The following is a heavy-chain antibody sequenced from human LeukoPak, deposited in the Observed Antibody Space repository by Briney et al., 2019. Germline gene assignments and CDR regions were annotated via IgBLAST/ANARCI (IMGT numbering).Heavy chain of an antibody. V-gene: IGHV3-21*01. CDR2: ISTVSTYT. CDR1: GFTFTDYS. Sequence: GGSLKLSCATSGFTFTDYSMNWVRQAPGKGLEWVVSISTVSTYTFYGDSVKGRISISRDNRKNILYLQMSSLSAEDTAVYYCTRDGNGYYYYNYMDVWGKGTTVTV. D-gene: IGHD1-14*01. CDR3: TRDGNGYYYYNYMDV. J-gene: IGHJ6*03.